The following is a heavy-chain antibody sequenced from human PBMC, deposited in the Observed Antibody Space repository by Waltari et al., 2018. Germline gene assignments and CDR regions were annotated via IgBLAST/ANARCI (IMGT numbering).Heavy chain of an antibody. CDR1: GGTFSSYA. J-gene: IGHJ4*02. CDR3: ARRSGSYYHFDD. V-gene: IGHV1-69*01. Sequence: QVQLVQSGAEVKKPGSSVKVSCKASGGTFSSYAISWVRQAPGQGLEWMGGSIPIFGTANYAQKFQGRVTITADESTSTAYMGLSSLGSEDTAVDYCARRSGSYYHFDDWGQGTLVTVSS. D-gene: IGHD3-10*01. CDR2: SIPIFGTA.